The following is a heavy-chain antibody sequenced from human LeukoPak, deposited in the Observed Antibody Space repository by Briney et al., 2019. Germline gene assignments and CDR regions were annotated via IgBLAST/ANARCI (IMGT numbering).Heavy chain of an antibody. V-gene: IGHV3-9*01. CDR3: AKDIWVRQQPKAMIAFDI. CDR1: GFTFDDYA. D-gene: IGHD6-13*01. CDR2: ISWNSGSI. J-gene: IGHJ3*02. Sequence: GRSLRLSCAASGFTFDDYAMHWVRQAPGKGLEWVSGISWNSGSIGYADSVKGRFTISRDNAKNSLYLQMNSLRAEDTALYYCAKDIWVRQQPKAMIAFDIWGQGTMVTVSS.